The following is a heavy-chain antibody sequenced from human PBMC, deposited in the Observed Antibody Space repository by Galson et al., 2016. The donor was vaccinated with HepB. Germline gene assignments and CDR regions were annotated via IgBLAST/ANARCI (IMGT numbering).Heavy chain of an antibody. CDR1: GFTFSSFG. V-gene: IGHV3-30*18. CDR3: VKYEHSSGWPFFDY. Sequence: SLRLSCAASGFTFSSFGMHWVRQAPGKGLDWVAVISYDGSNKYYADSVKGRFTISRDNSKNTLYLQMNSLRTEDTAVYYCVKYEHSSGWPFFDYWGQGTLVIVSS. D-gene: IGHD6-19*01. CDR2: ISYDGSNK. J-gene: IGHJ4*02.